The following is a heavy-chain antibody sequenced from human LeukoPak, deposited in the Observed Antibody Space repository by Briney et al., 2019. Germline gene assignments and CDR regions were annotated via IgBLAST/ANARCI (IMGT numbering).Heavy chain of an antibody. CDR3: ARELSQYGGGDY. CDR1: GYSISSGYY. J-gene: IGHJ4*02. D-gene: IGHD4-23*01. CDR2: IYHSGST. Sequence: PSETLSLTCSVSGYSISSGYYWGWIRQPPGKGLEWVGSIYHSGSTYYHPSLKSRVTISVDTSKNQFSLKLSSVTAADTAVYYCARELSQYGGGDYWGQGTLVTVSS. V-gene: IGHV4-38-2*02.